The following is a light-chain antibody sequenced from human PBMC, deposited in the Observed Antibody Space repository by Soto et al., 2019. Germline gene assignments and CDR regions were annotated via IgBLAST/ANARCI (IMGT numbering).Light chain of an antibody. CDR3: SSYTSGSSYV. Sequence: QSVLTQPASVSGSPGQSITISCTGTSSDVGGYNYVSWFQQHPGKAPQLMIYAVSNRPSGVSNRFSASKSGNTASLFISGLQAEDEADYYCSSYTSGSSYVFGSGTKVTVL. V-gene: IGLV2-14*01. J-gene: IGLJ1*01. CDR2: AVS. CDR1: SSDVGGYNY.